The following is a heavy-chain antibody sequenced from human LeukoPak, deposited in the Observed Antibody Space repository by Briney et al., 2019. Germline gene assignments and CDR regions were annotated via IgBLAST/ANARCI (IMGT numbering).Heavy chain of an antibody. Sequence: GESLKISCKGSGYSFTSYWSGWGHQMPGKGLGWVGIISPVDSATRYSPSFQGQVTISADTAITTAYLQWSRLTASTTAMYYCARRVSSGSYRNWFDPWGQGTLVTVSS. J-gene: IGHJ5*02. CDR2: ISPVDSAT. V-gene: IGHV5-51*07. CDR1: GYSFTSYW. CDR3: ARRVSSGSYRNWFDP. D-gene: IGHD1-26*01.